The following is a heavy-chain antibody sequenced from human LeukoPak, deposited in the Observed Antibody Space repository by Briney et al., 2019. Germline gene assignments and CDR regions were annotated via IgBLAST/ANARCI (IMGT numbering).Heavy chain of an antibody. CDR1: DGPFSGHY. Sequence: PSETLSLTCAVYDGPFSGHYWTWIRQPPGEGLEWIGEINQSGRISYNPSLKSRVTILGDTSKNQFSLKLSSVTAADTALYYCSRGDDKAPWNYAIDVWGKGTTVTVSS. V-gene: IGHV4-34*01. CDR2: INQSGRI. J-gene: IGHJ6*04. D-gene: IGHD3-9*01. CDR3: SRGDDKAPWNYAIDV.